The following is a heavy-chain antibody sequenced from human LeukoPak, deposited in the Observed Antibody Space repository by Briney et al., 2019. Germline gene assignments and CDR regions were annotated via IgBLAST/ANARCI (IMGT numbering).Heavy chain of an antibody. V-gene: IGHV1-24*01. Sequence: GASVKVSCKVSGYTLTELSVHWVRQAPGKGLEWMGGFDAEDGKTFYAQKFQGRVTMTEDTSIDTAYMELSSLRSEDTAVYYCTKAAPGITIFGVATYWGQGTLVTVSS. J-gene: IGHJ4*02. CDR3: TKAAPGITIFGVATY. CDR2: FDAEDGKT. D-gene: IGHD3-3*01. CDR1: GYTLTELS.